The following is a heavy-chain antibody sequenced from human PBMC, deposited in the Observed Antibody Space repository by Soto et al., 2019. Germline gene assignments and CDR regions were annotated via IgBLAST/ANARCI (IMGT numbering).Heavy chain of an antibody. Sequence: SETLSLTCSGSGGSISSSSYYWGWLRQPPGKGLGGIGSIYCSGSTDYNLSLKSRVTISVDTSKNQFSLKLSSVTAADTAVYYCARLVGATPIDYWGQGTLVTVS. CDR2: IYCSGST. CDR1: GGSISSSSYY. J-gene: IGHJ4*02. CDR3: ARLVGATPIDY. D-gene: IGHD1-26*01. V-gene: IGHV4-39*01.